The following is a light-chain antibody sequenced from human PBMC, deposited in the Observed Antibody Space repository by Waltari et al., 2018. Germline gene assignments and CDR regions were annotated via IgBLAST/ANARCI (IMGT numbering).Light chain of an antibody. V-gene: IGLV2-14*03. J-gene: IGLJ3*02. CDR2: DVS. CDR3: NSFTSSSTVV. Sequence: SALTPPASVSGSPGPSVTLSCTGTSSDVCGYNYVSWYQQHPGKAPKLMIYDVSNRPSGVSNRFSGSKSGNTASLTISGHQPEDEADYYCNSFTSSSTVVFGGGTKLTVL. CDR1: SSDVCGYNY.